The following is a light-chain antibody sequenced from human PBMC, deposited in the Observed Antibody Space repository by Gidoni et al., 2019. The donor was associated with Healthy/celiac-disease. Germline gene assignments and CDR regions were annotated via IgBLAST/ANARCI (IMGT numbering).Light chain of an antibody. CDR3: QQYYSPPTWT. Sequence: DIVMTQSPDSLAVSLGERATINCKSSQSVLYSSNNKNYLAWYQHKPGQPPKLLIYWASTRESGVPDRFSGSGSGTDFTLTISSLQAEDVAVYYCQQYYSPPTWTFGQGTKVEIK. CDR2: WAS. J-gene: IGKJ1*01. V-gene: IGKV4-1*01. CDR1: QSVLYSSNNKNY.